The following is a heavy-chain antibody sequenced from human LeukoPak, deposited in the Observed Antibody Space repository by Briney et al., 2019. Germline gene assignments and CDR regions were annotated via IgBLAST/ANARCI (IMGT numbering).Heavy chain of an antibody. J-gene: IGHJ3*02. Sequence: PSETLSLTCTVSGGSISSSSYYWSWIRQPPGKGLEWIGYIYYSGSTNYNPSLKSRVTISVDTSKNQFSLKLSSVTAADTAVYYCARGVRWLQLGRAFDIWGQGTMVTVSS. CDR2: IYYSGST. CDR3: ARGVRWLQLGRAFDI. CDR1: GGSISSSSYY. D-gene: IGHD5-24*01. V-gene: IGHV4-61*01.